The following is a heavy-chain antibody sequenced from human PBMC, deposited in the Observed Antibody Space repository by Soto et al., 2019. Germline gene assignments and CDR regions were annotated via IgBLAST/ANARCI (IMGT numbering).Heavy chain of an antibody. CDR2: INAGNGNT. D-gene: IGHD5-12*01. J-gene: IGHJ4*02. CDR3: ARVSGYYLPDY. CDR1: GYTLTNYA. Sequence: ASVKVSCKASGYTLTNYAMHWVRQAPGQRLEWMGWINAGNGNTKYSQKFQGRVTITRDTSASTAYMELSSLRSEDTAVYYCARVSGYYLPDYWGQGTLVTVSS. V-gene: IGHV1-3*01.